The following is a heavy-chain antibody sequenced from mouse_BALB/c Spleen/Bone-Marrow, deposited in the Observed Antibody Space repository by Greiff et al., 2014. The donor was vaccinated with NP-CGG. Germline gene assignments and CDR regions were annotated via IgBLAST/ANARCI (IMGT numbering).Heavy chain of an antibody. J-gene: IGHJ2*01. CDR1: GFNIKDTY. Sequence: VQLLQSGAELVKPGASVKLSCTASGFNIKDTYMHWVKQRPEQGLEWIGRIDPANGNTKYDPKFQGKATITADTSSNTAYLQLSSLTSEDTAVYYCARYYYGFYFDYWGQGTTLTVSS. V-gene: IGHV14-3*02. D-gene: IGHD1-1*01. CDR2: IDPANGNT. CDR3: ARYYYGFYFDY.